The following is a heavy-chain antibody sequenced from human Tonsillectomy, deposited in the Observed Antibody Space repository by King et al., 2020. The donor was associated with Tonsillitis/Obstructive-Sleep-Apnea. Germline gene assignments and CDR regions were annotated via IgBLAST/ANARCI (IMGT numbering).Heavy chain of an antibody. Sequence: QLVQSGAEVKKPGESLKISCKGSGYSFSNYWIGWVRQMPGKGLEWMGSIYPGDSDTRYSPSFRGQVSISADKSISTAYLQWSSLKASDTAMYYCARQQYPPLYSFYIDVWGKGTMVTVSS. CDR3: ARQQYPPLYSFYIDV. J-gene: IGHJ6*03. CDR2: IYPGDSDT. D-gene: IGHD2/OR15-2a*01. CDR1: GYSFSNYW. V-gene: IGHV5-51*01.